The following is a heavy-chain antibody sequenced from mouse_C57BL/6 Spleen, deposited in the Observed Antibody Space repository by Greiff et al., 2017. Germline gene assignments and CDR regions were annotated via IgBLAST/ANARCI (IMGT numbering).Heavy chain of an antibody. CDR3: ARQEGLLGGSYGFAY. J-gene: IGHJ3*01. V-gene: IGHV1-62-2*01. Sequence: QVQLKESGAELVKPGASVKLSCKASGYTFTEYTIHWVKQRSGQGLEWIGWFYPGSGSIKYNEKFKDKATLTADKSSSTVYMELSRWTSEDSAVYFCARQEGLLGGSYGFAYWGQGTLVTVSA. D-gene: IGHD1-1*02. CDR1: GYTFTEYT. CDR2: FYPGSGSI.